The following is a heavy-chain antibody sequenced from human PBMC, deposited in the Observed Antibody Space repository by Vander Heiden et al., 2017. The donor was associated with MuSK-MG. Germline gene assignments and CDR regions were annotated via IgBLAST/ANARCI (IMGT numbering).Heavy chain of an antibody. Sequence: QITLKESGPTVVKPTQTLTLTCSFSGFSPNTDEVGVGWIRQPPGKAPEWLALIYWDDDKRYSPSLQNRLTITKDTSNNQVVLTMTNMEPVDTATYYCAHSQYYDFWSGYYNWFDPCGLVTLVTMSS. D-gene: IGHD3-3*01. CDR1: GFSPNTDEVG. V-gene: IGHV2-5*02. J-gene: IGHJ5*02. CDR3: AHSQYYDFWSGYYNWFDP. CDR2: IYWDDDK.